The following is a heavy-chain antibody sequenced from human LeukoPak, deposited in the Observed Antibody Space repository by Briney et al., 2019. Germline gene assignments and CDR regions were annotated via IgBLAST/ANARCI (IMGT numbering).Heavy chain of an antibody. CDR2: IYYSGST. J-gene: IGHJ3*01. CDR3: AKAGVRYFDSSGLYAFDF. D-gene: IGHD3-22*01. V-gene: IGHV4-39*01. CDR1: GGSINSTSYY. Sequence: SETLSLTCAVSGGSINSTSYYWAWIRQPPGKGLECIGTIYYSGSTYHNPSLKSRVTMSVDTSRNQFSLKLSSVDAADTAVYYCAKAGVRYFDSSGLYAFDFWGQGATVTVSS.